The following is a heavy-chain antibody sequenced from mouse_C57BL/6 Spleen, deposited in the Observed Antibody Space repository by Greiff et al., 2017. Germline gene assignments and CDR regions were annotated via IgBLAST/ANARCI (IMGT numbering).Heavy chain of an antibody. CDR3: ARFITKGAMDY. Sequence: EVQLQQSGGGLVKPGGSLKLSCAASGFTFSSYAMSWVRQTPEQRLEWVATISDGGSYTYYPDNVKGRFTISRDNAKNNLYLQMSHLKSEDTAMYYCARFITKGAMDYWGQGTSVTVSS. CDR1: GFTFSSYA. J-gene: IGHJ4*01. D-gene: IGHD1-1*01. CDR2: ISDGGSYT. V-gene: IGHV5-4*01.